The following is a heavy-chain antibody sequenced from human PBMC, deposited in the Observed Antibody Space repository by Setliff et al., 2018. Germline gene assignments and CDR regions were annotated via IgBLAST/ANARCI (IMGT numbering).Heavy chain of an antibody. J-gene: IGHJ3*02. D-gene: IGHD2-2*01. CDR2: IYYSGST. CDR3: ARVARVVLSRNAFDI. Sequence: LSLTCTVSGGSISSSSYYWGWIRQPPGKGLEWIGSIYYSGSTYYNPSLKSRVTISVDTSKNQFSLKLSSVTAADTAVYYCARVARVVLSRNAFDIWGQGTMVTVSS. V-gene: IGHV4-39*07. CDR1: GGSISSSSYY.